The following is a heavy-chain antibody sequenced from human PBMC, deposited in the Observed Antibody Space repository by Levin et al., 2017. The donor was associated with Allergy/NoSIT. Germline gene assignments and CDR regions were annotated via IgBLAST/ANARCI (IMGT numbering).Heavy chain of an antibody. CDR2: IIPIFGTA. V-gene: IGHV1-69*13. CDR3: ARSRAAADPYYNYYMDV. CDR1: GGTFSSYA. J-gene: IGHJ6*03. Sequence: ASVKVSCKASGGTFSSYAISWVRQAPGQGLEWMGGIIPIFGTANYAQKFQGRVTITADESTSTAYMELSSLRSEDTAVYYCARSRAAADPYYNYYMDVWGKGTTVTVSS. D-gene: IGHD6-13*01.